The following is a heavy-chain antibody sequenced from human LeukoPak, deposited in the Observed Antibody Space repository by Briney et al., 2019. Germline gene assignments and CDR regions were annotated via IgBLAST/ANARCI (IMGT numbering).Heavy chain of an antibody. CDR2: IYYSGST. CDR3: ARRFGELLGGEYYFDY. V-gene: IGHV4-39*01. Sequence: SETLSLTCSVSGGSISSYYWGWIRQPPGKGLEWIGSIYYSGSTYYNPSLKSRVTISVDTSKNQFSLKLSSVTAADTAVYYCARRFGELLGGEYYFDYWGQGTLVTVSS. CDR1: GGSISSYY. J-gene: IGHJ4*02. D-gene: IGHD3-10*01.